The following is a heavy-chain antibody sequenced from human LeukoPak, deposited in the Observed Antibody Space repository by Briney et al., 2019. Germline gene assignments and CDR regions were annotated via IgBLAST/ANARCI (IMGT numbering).Heavy chain of an antibody. CDR3: GPCSGGSCPTL. D-gene: IGHD2-15*01. CDR1: GLTFSGSA. V-gene: IGHV3-73*01. CDR2: IRSKANSYAT. J-gene: IGHJ4*02. Sequence: GGSLRLSCAASGLTFSGSAMHWVRQASGKGPEWVGRIRSKANSYATAYAASVKGRFTISRDDSKNTAYLQMNSLKTEDTAVYYCGPCSGGSCPTLGGQGTLVTVSS.